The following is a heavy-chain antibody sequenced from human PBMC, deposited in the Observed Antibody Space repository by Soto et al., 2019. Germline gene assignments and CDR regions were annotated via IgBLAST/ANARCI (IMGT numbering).Heavy chain of an antibody. CDR2: IYYSGST. CDR3: ASSIMITFGGGIVIPRNFDS. V-gene: IGHV4-31*03. J-gene: IGHJ4*02. D-gene: IGHD3-16*02. Sequence: QVQLQESGPGLVQPSQSLSLTCTVSGGSISSRTYFWSWIRQHPGKGLEWIGYIYYSGSTYYNPSLERRVTISTDTSKNQFSLRLSSVTAADSAVYYCASSIMITFGGGIVIPRNFDSWGQGTLVTVSS. CDR1: GGSISSRTYF.